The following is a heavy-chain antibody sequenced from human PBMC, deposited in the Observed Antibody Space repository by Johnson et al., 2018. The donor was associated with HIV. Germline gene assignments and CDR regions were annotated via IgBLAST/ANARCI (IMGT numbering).Heavy chain of an antibody. CDR2: IRYDGSNK. V-gene: IGHV3-30*02. CDR3: AKEEEDAFDI. CDR1: GFTFSSYG. J-gene: IGHJ3*02. Sequence: QMLLVESGGGVVQPGGSLRLSCAASGFTFSSYGMHWVRQAPGKGLEWVAFIRYDGSNKYYADSVKGRFTISRDNSKNTLYLQINSLRAEDTAVYYCAKEEEDAFDIWGQGTRVTVSS.